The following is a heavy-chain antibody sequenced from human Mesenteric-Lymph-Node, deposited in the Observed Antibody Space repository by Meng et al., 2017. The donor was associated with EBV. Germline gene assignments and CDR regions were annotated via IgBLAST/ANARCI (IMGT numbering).Heavy chain of an antibody. CDR3: ARSSYGSGSYSPFDF. D-gene: IGHD3-10*01. CDR1: GGSFTDHY. CDR2: INHSGGT. J-gene: IGHJ4*02. Sequence: QVQLQQLGAGLLKPSETLSLTCTVYGGSFTDHYWTWIRQPPGKGLEWIAEINHSGGTNYNLSLKNRVTISIDLSKNHFSLKVSSVTAADTAVYYCARSSYGSGSYSPFDFWGEGNLVTVSS. V-gene: IGHV4-34*01.